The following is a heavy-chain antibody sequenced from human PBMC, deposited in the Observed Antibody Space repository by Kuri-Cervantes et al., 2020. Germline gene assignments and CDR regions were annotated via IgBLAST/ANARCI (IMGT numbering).Heavy chain of an antibody. D-gene: IGHD5-12*01. Sequence: GESLKISCAASGFTFSSYWMHWVRQAPGKGLVWVSRINSDGSSTSYADSVKGRFTISRDNAKNTLYLQMNSLRAEDTAVYYCARECGYDYFRSGGWFDPWGQGTLVTVSS. CDR2: INSDGSST. CDR3: ARECGYDYFRSGGWFDP. CDR1: GFTFSSYW. J-gene: IGHJ5*02. V-gene: IGHV3-74*01.